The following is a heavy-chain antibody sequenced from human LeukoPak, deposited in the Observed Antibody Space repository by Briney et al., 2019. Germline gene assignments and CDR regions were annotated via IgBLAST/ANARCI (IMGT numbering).Heavy chain of an antibody. D-gene: IGHD6-13*01. J-gene: IGHJ4*02. CDR2: VKQDGTEK. V-gene: IGHV3-7*01. CDR3: ARAGGSSWADY. CDR1: GFTFRDYW. Sequence: GGSLRLSCEASGFTFRDYWMTWVRQAPGKGLEWVANVKQDGTEKFYVDSVKGRFTISRDNGKNSLYLQMNSLRVEDTAIYYCARAGGSSWADYWGQGTLVTVSS.